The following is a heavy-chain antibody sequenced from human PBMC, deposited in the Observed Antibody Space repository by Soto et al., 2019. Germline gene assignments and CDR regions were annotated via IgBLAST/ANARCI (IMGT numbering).Heavy chain of an antibody. V-gene: IGHV3-20*04. CDR1: GFGFDEYG. Sequence: EVYLVESGGDVLRPGGSLRLSCAASGFGFDEYGMSWVRQGPGKGLEWVAGINRHGDSTGYADSVKGRFTISRDNAKKYLYLEMNGLRVEDTAFYYCARDHRWGYDYGDHGDSWGQGTLVTVSS. CDR3: ARDHRWGYDYGDHGDS. D-gene: IGHD4-17*01. J-gene: IGHJ5*02. CDR2: INRHGDST.